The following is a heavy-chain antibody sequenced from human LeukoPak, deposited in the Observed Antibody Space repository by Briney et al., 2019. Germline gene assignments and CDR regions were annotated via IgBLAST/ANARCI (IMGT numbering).Heavy chain of an antibody. V-gene: IGHV4-39*01. D-gene: IGHD6-19*01. CDR2: IYYSGST. CDR3: ASWYSSGWGFDY. CDR1: GGSISSSSYY. J-gene: IGHJ4*02. Sequence: SETLSLTCTVSGGSISSSSYYWGWIRQPPGKGLEWIGSIYYSGSTYYNPSLKSRVTISVDTSKNQFSLKLSSVTAADTAVYYCASWYSSGWGFDYWGQGTLVTVSS.